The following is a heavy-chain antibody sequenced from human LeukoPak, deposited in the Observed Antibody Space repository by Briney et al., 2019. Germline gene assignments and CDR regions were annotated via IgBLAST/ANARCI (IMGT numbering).Heavy chain of an antibody. CDR2: IWYDGSNK. Sequence: QPGRTLRLSCAASGFTFSGYGMHWVRQAPGKGLEWVAVIWYDGSNKYYADSVKGRFTISRDNSKNTLYLQMNSLRAEDTAVYYCARGVKGYCSSTSCYKLDYWGQGTLVTVSS. V-gene: IGHV3-33*01. D-gene: IGHD2-2*02. CDR3: ARGVKGYCSSTSCYKLDY. CDR1: GFTFSGYG. J-gene: IGHJ4*02.